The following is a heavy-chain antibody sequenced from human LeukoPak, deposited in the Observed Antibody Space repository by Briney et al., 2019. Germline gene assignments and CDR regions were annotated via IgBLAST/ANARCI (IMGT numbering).Heavy chain of an antibody. V-gene: IGHV3-30*02. CDR1: GFTFSTYG. CDR3: AKGHCNNPICVDSFDM. CDR2: IWHDGSNK. Sequence: GGSLRLSCAASGFTFSTYGMHWVRQAPGKGLEWLAIIWHDGSNKNYADSVKGRFTISRDNFKRTLSLQMNNLRAEDTAVYYCAKGHCNNPICVDSFDMWGQGTRVTVSS. D-gene: IGHD2/OR15-2a*01. J-gene: IGHJ3*02.